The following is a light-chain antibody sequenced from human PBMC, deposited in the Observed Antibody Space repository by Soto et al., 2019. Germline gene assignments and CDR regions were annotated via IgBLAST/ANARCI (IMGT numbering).Light chain of an antibody. CDR1: QSINSY. CDR2: AAS. V-gene: IGKV1-39*01. J-gene: IGKJ1*01. CDR3: QQSFSTPRT. Sequence: DIQMTQSPSSQSASVGDRVTITCRASQSINSYLNWYQQKPGKAPKLLIYAASSLQSGVPSRFSGSGSETDFTLTITSLQPDAFETYYCQQSFSTPRTFGQGTRVDI.